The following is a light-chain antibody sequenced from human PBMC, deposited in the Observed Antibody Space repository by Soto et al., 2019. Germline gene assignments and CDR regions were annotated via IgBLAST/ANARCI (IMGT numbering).Light chain of an antibody. CDR3: LQHHTYPRT. CDR2: GAS. J-gene: IGKJ1*01. V-gene: IGKV3D-15*01. Sequence: EIVLTQSPGSLSLSPGEGATLSCRASQSVSTNVAWYQQRPGQPPKLLIFGASSRATGIPARFSGSGSGTDFTLTISSLQPEDSATYYCLQHHTYPRTFGQGTKVEIK. CDR1: QSVSTN.